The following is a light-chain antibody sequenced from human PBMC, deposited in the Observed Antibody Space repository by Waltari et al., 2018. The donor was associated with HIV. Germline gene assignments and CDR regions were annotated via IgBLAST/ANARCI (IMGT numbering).Light chain of an antibody. CDR3: QQYSSSPRS. CDR1: QSISRNY. V-gene: IGKV3-20*01. Sequence: EIVLTQSPGTLSLSPGERATLSCRASQSISRNYLAWYQQKPGQAPRLLIYGASRRATGIPDRFSGSGSGTDFTLTISRLEPEDFAVYYCQQYSSSPRSFGQGTKVEIK. CDR2: GAS. J-gene: IGKJ1*01.